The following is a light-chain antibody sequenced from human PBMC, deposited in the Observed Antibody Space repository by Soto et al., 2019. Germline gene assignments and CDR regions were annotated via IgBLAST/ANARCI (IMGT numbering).Light chain of an antibody. CDR2: DAS. CDR3: QQRSNWPQIT. J-gene: IGKJ5*01. V-gene: IGKV3-11*01. CDR1: QRVSSY. Sequence: EIVLTQSPATLSLSPGERATLSCRASQRVSSYLAWYQQKPGQAPRLLIYDASNRATGIPARFSGSGSGTDFNLNISSLEPEDFAVYYCQQRSNWPQITFGQGTRLEIK.